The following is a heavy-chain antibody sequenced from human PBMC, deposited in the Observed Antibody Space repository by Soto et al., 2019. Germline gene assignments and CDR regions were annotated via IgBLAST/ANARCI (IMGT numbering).Heavy chain of an antibody. J-gene: IGHJ6*02. Sequence: QVQLVQSGAAVKKPGSSVQVSCKASGGTFSSYAISWVRQAPGQGLEWMGGIIPIFGTADYAQKFQGRVTITADESTSTAYMELSSLRSEDTAVYYCACTVSNYYYYGMDVWCQGPTVTVSS. CDR2: IIPIFGTA. CDR1: GGTFSSYA. CDR3: ACTVSNYYYYGMDV. V-gene: IGHV1-69*12. D-gene: IGHD2-8*01.